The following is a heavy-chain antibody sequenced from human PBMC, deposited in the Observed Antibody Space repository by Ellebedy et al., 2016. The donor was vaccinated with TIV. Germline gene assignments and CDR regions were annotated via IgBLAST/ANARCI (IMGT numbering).Heavy chain of an antibody. D-gene: IGHD1-14*01. CDR3: ATFPNRITTVDV. J-gene: IGHJ6*02. Sequence: GSLRLSXTVSKNYVSAFSWSWIRQPPGKGLEWIGSLSYNGTSFYNSSLRSRVDISADTSTNKFFLKVRSVTSAATAVYFCATFPNRITTVDVWGPGTTVIVSS. CDR1: KNYVSAFS. V-gene: IGHV4-59*02. CDR2: LSYNGTS.